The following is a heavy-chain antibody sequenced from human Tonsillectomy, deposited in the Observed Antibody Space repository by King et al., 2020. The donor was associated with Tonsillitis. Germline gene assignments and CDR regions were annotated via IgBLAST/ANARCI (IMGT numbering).Heavy chain of an antibody. D-gene: IGHD3-22*01. J-gene: IGHJ4*02. CDR1: GYTFTSYG. CDR2: ISAYNGNT. V-gene: IGHV1-18*01. Sequence: QLVQSGAEVKKPGASVKVSCKASGYTFTSYGISWVRQAPGQGLEWMGWISAYNGNTNYAQRLQGRVTMTTDTSTSTAYMELRSLRSDDTAVYYCARVRQSGYYSGYFDYWGQGTLVTVSS. CDR3: ARVRQSGYYSGYFDY.